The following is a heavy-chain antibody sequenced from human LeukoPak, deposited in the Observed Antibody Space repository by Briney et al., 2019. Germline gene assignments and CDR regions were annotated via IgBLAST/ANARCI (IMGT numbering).Heavy chain of an antibody. CDR2: ICPDGSVV. D-gene: IGHD1-14*01. CDR3: VRDLRKADH. CDR1: GLTLSAYC. Sequence: PGGSLRLSCVASGLTLSAYCMHWVRQGPEKGLEWVSRICPDGSVVNHADSVKGRFTTSRDNAKNTVFLQMNSLRVDDTAVYYCVRDLRKADHWGLGTLVTVSS. V-gene: IGHV3-74*01. J-gene: IGHJ4*02.